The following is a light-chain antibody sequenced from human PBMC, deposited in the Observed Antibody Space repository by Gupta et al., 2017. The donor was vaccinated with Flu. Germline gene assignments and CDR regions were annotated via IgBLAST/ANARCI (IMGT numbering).Light chain of an antibody. Sequence: MSCRSSQSLLHTNGYNYLNWYLQKPVQSPQLLIFLGSNRASGVPDRFSGSGSGTDFTLKITRVESEDVGVYYCMQSLQTPITFGQGTRLEIK. V-gene: IGKV2-28*01. CDR1: QSLLHTNGYNY. CDR3: MQSLQTPIT. CDR2: LGS. J-gene: IGKJ5*01.